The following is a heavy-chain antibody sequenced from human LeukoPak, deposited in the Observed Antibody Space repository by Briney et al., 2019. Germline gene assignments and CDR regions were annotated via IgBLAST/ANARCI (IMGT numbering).Heavy chain of an antibody. V-gene: IGHV4-59*08. CDR3: ARHKQRGYSYGYNYGMDV. D-gene: IGHD5-18*01. Sequence: PSETLSLTCTVSGGSISSYYWSLIRQPPGKGLEWIGYIYYSGSTNYNPSLKSRVTISVDTSKNQFSLKLSSVTAADTAVYYCARHKQRGYSYGYNYGMDVWGQGTTVTVSS. CDR2: IYYSGST. CDR1: GGSISSYY. J-gene: IGHJ6*02.